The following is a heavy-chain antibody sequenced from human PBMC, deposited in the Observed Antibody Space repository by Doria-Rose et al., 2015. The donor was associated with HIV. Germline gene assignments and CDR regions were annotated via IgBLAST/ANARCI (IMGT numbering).Heavy chain of an antibody. Sequence: QITLKVSGPVLVKPTETLTLTCTVSGVSLSSPGMGVSWIRQPPGKALEWLANIFSDDERSYKASLKIRLTISSGTSKSQVVLTMTDMDPVDTATYYCARIKSSRWYHKYYFDFWGQGTLVIVSA. CDR2: IFSDDER. CDR3: ARIKSSRWYHKYYFDF. V-gene: IGHV2-26*01. D-gene: IGHD6-13*01. J-gene: IGHJ4*02. CDR1: GVSLSSPGMG.